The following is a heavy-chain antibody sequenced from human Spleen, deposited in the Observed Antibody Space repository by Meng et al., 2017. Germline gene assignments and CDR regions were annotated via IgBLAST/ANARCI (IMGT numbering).Heavy chain of an antibody. D-gene: IGHD5-12*01. Sequence: SVKVSCKASGYTFSRYGLSWVRQAPGQGLEWMGGITPFVGASHYAQKFQGRVTMTMDESTSTAYMKLSSLRSEDTAVYYCARAPRGYSGYDSSSVLDYWGQRTLVTVSS. J-gene: IGHJ4*02. CDR2: ITPFVGAS. V-gene: IGHV1-69*05. CDR1: GYTFSRYG. CDR3: ARAPRGYSGYDSSSVLDY.